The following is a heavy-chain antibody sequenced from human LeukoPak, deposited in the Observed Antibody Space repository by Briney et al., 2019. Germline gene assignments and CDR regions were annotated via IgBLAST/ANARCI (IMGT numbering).Heavy chain of an antibody. V-gene: IGHV3-53*01. CDR2: IYSGGST. CDR3: AREAAAGTGWFDP. CDR1: GFTVSSNY. D-gene: IGHD6-13*01. Sequence: GGSLRLSCAASGFTVSSNYMSWVRQAPGKGLEWVSVIYSGGSTYYADSVKGRFTISRDNSKNTLYLQMNSLRAEDTAVYYCAREAAAGTGWFDPWGQGTLVTVSS. J-gene: IGHJ5*02.